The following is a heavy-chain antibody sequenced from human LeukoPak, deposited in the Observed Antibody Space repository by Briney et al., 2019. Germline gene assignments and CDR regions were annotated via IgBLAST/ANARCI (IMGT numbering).Heavy chain of an antibody. D-gene: IGHD3-3*01. CDR1: GYTFTSYG. J-gene: IGHJ6*02. CDR2: ISAYNGNT. Sequence: GASVKVSCKASGYTFTSYGISWVRQAPGQGLEWMGWISAYNGNTNYAQKLQGRVTMTTDTSTSTAYMELSSLRSEDTAVYYCAARHDYDFWSGYNHIFIYYGMDVWGQGTTVTVSS. V-gene: IGHV1-18*01. CDR3: AARHDYDFWSGYNHIFIYYGMDV.